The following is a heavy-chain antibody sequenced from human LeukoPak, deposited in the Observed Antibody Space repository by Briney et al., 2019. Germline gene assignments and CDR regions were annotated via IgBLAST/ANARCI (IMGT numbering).Heavy chain of an antibody. CDR1: GFSFSNYA. D-gene: IGHD2-21*01. Sequence: GGSLRLSCAASGFSFSNYAMAWVRQAPGKGLEWVSSIFNGGETKDYADSVKGRFTTSRDNSKNELYLQMNSLTAEDTAVYFCAKDSTMWPHYFDHWGQGILVIVFS. V-gene: IGHV3-23*01. CDR3: AKDSTMWPHYFDH. CDR2: IFNGGETK. J-gene: IGHJ4*02.